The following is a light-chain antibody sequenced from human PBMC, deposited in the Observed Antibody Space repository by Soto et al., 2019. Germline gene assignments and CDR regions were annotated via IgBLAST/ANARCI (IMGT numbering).Light chain of an antibody. CDR3: QQSGT. CDR1: QSISRW. J-gene: IGKJ1*01. V-gene: IGKV1-5*03. Sequence: DIQMTQSPSTLSASVGDRVTITCRASQSISRWLAWYQQKPGKAPKLLISRASSLESGVPSRFSCSGSGTEFTLTISSLDHDEFAIYYCQQSGTFGQGTRVDIE. CDR2: RAS.